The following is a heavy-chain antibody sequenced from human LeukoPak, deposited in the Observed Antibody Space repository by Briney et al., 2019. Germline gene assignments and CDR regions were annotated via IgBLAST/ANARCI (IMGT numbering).Heavy chain of an antibody. CDR3: ARDIVSGSYYFDY. Sequence: QSGGSLRLSCAASGFTFSSYSMNWVRQAPGKGLEWVSYISSSSSTIYYADSVKGRFTISRDNAKNSLYLQMNSLRAEDTAVYYCARDIVSGSYYFDYWGQGTLVTVSS. D-gene: IGHD3-10*01. CDR2: ISSSSSTI. CDR1: GFTFSSYS. J-gene: IGHJ4*02. V-gene: IGHV3-48*04.